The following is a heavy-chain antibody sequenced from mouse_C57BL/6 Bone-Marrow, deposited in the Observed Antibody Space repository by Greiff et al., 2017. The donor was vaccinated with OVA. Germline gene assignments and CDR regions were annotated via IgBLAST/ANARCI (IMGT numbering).Heavy chain of an antibody. D-gene: IGHD2-4*01. J-gene: IGHJ3*01. Sequence: QLQQPGAELVKPGASVKMSCKASGYTFPSYWITWVKQRPGQGLEWIGDLYPGSGSTNYNEKFKCKATLTVDTSSSTAYMQLSSLTSEDSAVYYCAREDDYDGKRFAYWGQGTLVTVSA. CDR1: GYTFPSYW. CDR2: LYPGSGST. V-gene: IGHV1-55*01. CDR3: AREDDYDGKRFAY.